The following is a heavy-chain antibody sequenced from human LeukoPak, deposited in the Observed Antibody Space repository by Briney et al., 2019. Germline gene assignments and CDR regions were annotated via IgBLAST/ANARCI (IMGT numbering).Heavy chain of an antibody. Sequence: PSETLSLTCTVSGGSISSSSYYWGWIRQPPGTGLEWIGRIYYSGSTYYNPSLKSRVTLSVHTSKNQFSLTLSALPAADTAVYYCARLLRDRRWLQPYYWGQGTLVTVSS. CDR1: GGSISSSSYY. CDR2: IYYSGST. CDR3: ARLLRDRRWLQPYY. D-gene: IGHD5-24*01. V-gene: IGHV4-39*01. J-gene: IGHJ4*02.